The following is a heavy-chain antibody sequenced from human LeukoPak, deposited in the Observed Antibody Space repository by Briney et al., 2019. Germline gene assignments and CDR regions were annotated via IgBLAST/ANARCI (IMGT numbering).Heavy chain of an antibody. CDR2: ISGSGVDT. CDR1: GFSFSTYA. CDR3: ASGTYRLGDY. D-gene: IGHD3-10*01. V-gene: IGHV3-23*01. Sequence: GGSLRLSCAASGFSFSTYAMSWVPQAPGKGLEWVSGISGSGVDTHYADSVKGRFRISRDNSKNTLYLRLNSLRAEDTAVDYCASGTYRLGDYWGLGTLVTISS. J-gene: IGHJ4*02.